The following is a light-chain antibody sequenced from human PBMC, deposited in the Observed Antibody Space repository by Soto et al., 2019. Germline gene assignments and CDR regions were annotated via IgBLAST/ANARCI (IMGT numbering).Light chain of an antibody. J-gene: IGKJ5*01. V-gene: IGKV1-39*01. CDR2: SAS. Sequence: MRMTQAPSSLPASKRDRVTITCRASQSIAGYLSWYQQRPGKAPKFLIYSASSLQRGVPSRFSGSGSGTDFSLTIYGLQPEDLPPYCCHQTFNVPITLGQGTRLEIK. CDR3: HQTFNVPIT. CDR1: QSIAGY.